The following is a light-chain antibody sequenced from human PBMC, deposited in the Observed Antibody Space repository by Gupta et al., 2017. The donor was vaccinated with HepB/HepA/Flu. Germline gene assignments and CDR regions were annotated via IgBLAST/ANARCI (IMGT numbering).Light chain of an antibody. J-gene: IGKJ1*01. CDR1: QSISSW. V-gene: IGKV1-5*03. Sequence: DIQMTQSPSTLSASVGDRVTITCRASQSISSWLAWYQQRPGKAPKLLIYKASSLESGVPSRFSGSGSGTEFTLTSSSRQPDDFATYYCQQDHSYWTFGQGTKVEIK. CDR3: QQDHSYWT. CDR2: KAS.